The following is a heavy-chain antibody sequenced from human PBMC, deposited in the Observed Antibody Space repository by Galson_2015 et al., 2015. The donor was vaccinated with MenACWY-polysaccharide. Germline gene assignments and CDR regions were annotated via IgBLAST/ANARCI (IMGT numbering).Heavy chain of an antibody. CDR3: ARGGKYYYDSSGYLNWFDP. V-gene: IGHV1-8*01. Sequence: YPQKFQGRVTMTRNTSISIAYMELSSLRSEDTAVYYCARGGKYYYDSSGYLNWFDPWGQGTLVTVSS. D-gene: IGHD3-22*01. J-gene: IGHJ5*02.